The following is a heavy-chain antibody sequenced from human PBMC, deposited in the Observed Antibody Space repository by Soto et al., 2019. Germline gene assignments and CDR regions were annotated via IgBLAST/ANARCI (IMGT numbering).Heavy chain of an antibody. CDR2: IYYSGST. Sequence: PSETLSLTCTFSGGSISRGDYYCSWIRQPPGKGLEWIGYIYYSGSTYYNPSLKSRVTISVDTSKNQFSLKLSSVTAAGTAVYYCARAFYYYYGMDVWGQGTTVTVSS. V-gene: IGHV4-30-4*01. CDR1: GGSISRGDYY. J-gene: IGHJ6*02. CDR3: ARAFYYYYGMDV.